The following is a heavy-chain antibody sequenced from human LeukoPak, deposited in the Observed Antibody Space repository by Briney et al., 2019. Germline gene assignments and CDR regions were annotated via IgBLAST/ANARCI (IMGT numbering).Heavy chain of an antibody. J-gene: IGHJ6*03. V-gene: IGHV4-61*02. Sequence: SETLSLTCTVSGGSISSGSYYWSWIRQPAGKGLEWIGRIYTSGSTNYNPSLKSRVTISVDTSKNQFSLKLSSVTAADTAVYYCASVSHYDILTGPGIPYYYYYMDVWGKGTTVTVSS. CDR2: IYTSGST. CDR3: ASVSHYDILTGPGIPYYYYYMDV. D-gene: IGHD3-9*01. CDR1: GGSISSGSYY.